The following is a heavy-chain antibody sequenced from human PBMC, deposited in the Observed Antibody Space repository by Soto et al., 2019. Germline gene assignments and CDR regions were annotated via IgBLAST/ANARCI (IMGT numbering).Heavy chain of an antibody. Sequence: QVQLVQSGAEVKKPGSSVKVSCKASGGTFSNYAISWVRQAPGQGLEWMGGIIPIFGSANYAQKFQGRVTITADESTNSSYMELSSLRSEDTAVYYCARDTTHVRYCGSTTCYTSSAYYYYAVDVWGQGTTVTVSS. J-gene: IGHJ6*02. CDR1: GGTFSNYA. D-gene: IGHD2-2*02. CDR3: ARDTTHVRYCGSTTCYTSSAYYYYAVDV. CDR2: IIPIFGSA. V-gene: IGHV1-69*01.